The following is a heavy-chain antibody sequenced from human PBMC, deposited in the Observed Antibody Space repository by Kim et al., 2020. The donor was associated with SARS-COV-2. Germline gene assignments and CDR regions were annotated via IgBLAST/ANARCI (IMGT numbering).Heavy chain of an antibody. CDR3: ARDLAGTTLDAFDI. Sequence: ADSVKGRFTISRDNAKNSLYLQMNSLRAEDTAVYYCARDLAGTTLDAFDIWGQGTMVTVSS. J-gene: IGHJ3*02. D-gene: IGHD1-1*01. V-gene: IGHV3-21*01.